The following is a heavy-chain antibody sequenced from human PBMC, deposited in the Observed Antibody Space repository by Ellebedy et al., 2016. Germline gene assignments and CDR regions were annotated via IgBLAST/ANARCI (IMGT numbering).Heavy chain of an antibody. CDR1: GGSISSYY. Sequence: SETLSLTXTVSGGSISSYYWSWIRQPPGKGLEWIGYIYYSGSTYYNPSFKSRVNISVDTSKNHFSLKLTFVTAADTAVYYCARGSVRTGEDIWGQGTLVTVSS. CDR3: ARGSVRTGEDI. V-gene: IGHV4-59*06. J-gene: IGHJ4*02. CDR2: IYYSGST. D-gene: IGHD7-27*01.